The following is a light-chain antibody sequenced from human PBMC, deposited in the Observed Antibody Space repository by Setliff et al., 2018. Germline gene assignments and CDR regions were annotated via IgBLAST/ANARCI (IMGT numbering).Light chain of an antibody. CDR2: EAT. CDR1: NSDVGGYNY. CDR3: LSYTSETTHAL. Sequence: QSVLAQPAAVSGSPGQSITISCAGTNSDVGGYNYVSWYQQHPNKAPKLMIYEATKRPSGVSDRFSGSKSGNTASLTISGLQAEDEADYYCLSYTSETTHALFAGGTKITVL. J-gene: IGLJ2*01. V-gene: IGLV2-14*03.